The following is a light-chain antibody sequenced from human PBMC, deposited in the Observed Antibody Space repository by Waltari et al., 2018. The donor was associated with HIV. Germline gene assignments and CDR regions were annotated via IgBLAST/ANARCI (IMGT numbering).Light chain of an antibody. CDR3: ASFSSTFTYV. Sequence: QSALTQPASVSASPGQSITISCTGSSDDVGGYSYVSWYQQFPGKAPKLLISEDTDRASEISLRFFGSKSANPASLTISGLRPEDEADYFCASFSSTFTYVFGTGTKVTVL. V-gene: IGLV2-14*01. J-gene: IGLJ1*01. CDR1: SDDVGGYSY. CDR2: EDT.